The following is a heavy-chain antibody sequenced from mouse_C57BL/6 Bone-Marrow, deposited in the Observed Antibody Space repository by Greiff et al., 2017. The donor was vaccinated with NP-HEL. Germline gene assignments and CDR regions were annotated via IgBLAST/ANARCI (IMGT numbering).Heavy chain of an antibody. CDR2: IYPGDGDT. Sequence: QVQLKQSGAELVKPGASVKISCKASGYAFSSYWMNWVKQRPGKGLEWIGQIYPGDGDTNYNGKFKGKATLTADKSSSTAYMQHSSLTSEDSAVYFCAIDYYGSSYLAYWGQGTLVTVSA. V-gene: IGHV1-80*01. CDR1: GYAFSSYW. J-gene: IGHJ3*01. CDR3: AIDYYGSSYLAY. D-gene: IGHD1-1*01.